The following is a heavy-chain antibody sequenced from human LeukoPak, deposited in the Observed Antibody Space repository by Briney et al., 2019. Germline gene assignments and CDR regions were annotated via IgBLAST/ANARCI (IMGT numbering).Heavy chain of an antibody. V-gene: IGHV3-21*01. D-gene: IGHD3-3*01. J-gene: IGHJ4*02. CDR1: EFTFSSYN. Sequence: GGSLRLSCAASEFTFSSYNMNWVRQAPGKGLEWVSPISSTSKYIYYADSVKGRFTISRDNAKNSLYLQMNSLRAEDTAVYYCAREPFWSGYYSNLHFDYWGQGTLVTVSS. CDR3: AREPFWSGYYSNLHFDY. CDR2: ISSTSKYI.